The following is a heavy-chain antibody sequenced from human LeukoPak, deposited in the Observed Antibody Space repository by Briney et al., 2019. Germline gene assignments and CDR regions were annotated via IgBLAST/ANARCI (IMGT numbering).Heavy chain of an antibody. CDR3: ARHGLDSTRNYYSIDV. V-gene: IGHV5-51*01. CDR2: IYPGDSDT. Sequence: GESLKISCKGSGFSFTSHWIGWVRQMPGKGLEWMGIIYPGDSDTRYSPSFQGQVTISADKSISTAYLQWSSLKASDTAMYYCARHGLDSTRNYYSIDVWGKGTTVTISS. D-gene: IGHD6-13*01. CDR1: GFSFTSHW. J-gene: IGHJ6*03.